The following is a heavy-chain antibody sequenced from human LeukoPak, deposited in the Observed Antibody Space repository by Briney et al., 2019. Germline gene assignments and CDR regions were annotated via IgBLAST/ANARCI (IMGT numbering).Heavy chain of an antibody. D-gene: IGHD1-14*01. CDR3: AKPTSLKDANYGLTGTNY. CDR1: GFTVSSNY. V-gene: IGHV3-53*05. CDR2: IYSGGNT. Sequence: GGSLRLSCAASGFTVSSNYMYWVRQAPGKGLEWVSVIYSGGNTYYADSVKGRFTISRDNSKNTLYLQMNSLRVEDTAVYYCAKPTSLKDANYGLTGTNYWGQGILVTVSS. J-gene: IGHJ4*02.